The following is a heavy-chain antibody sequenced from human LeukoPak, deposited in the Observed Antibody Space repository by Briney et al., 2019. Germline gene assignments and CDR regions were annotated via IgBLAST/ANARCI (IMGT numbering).Heavy chain of an antibody. CDR2: ICSGGSI. D-gene: IGHD4-17*01. CDR3: ARAFYGDYTGPWYFDL. J-gene: IGHJ2*01. CDR1: GFTVSSNY. Sequence: PGRSLRLSCAASGFTVSSNYMSWVRQAPGKGLEWVSLICSGGSIYYADSVKGRFTISRDNSKNMVYFQMNSLRAEDTAVYYCARAFYGDYTGPWYFDLWGRGTLVTVSS. V-gene: IGHV3-53*01.